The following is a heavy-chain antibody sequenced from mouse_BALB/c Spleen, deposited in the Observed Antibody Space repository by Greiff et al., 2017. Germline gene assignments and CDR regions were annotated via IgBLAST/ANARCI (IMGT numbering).Heavy chain of an antibody. CDR3: TRLRLPYWYFDV. J-gene: IGHJ1*01. D-gene: IGHD1-2*01. V-gene: IGHV6-6*02. CDR2: IRLKSNNYAT. Sequence: EVMLVESGGGLVQPGGSMKLSCVASGFTFSNYWMNWVRQSPEKGLEWVAEIRLKSNNYATHYAESVKGRFTISRDDSKSSVYLQMNNLRAEDTGIYYCTRLRLPYWYFDVWGAGTTVTVSS. CDR1: GFTFSNYW.